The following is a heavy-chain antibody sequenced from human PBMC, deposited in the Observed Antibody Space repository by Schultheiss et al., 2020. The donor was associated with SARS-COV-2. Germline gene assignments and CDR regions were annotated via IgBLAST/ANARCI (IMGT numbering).Heavy chain of an antibody. V-gene: IGHV3-13*01. CDR2: IGTAGDT. CDR3: AKSEDYIYGMDV. Sequence: GGSLRLSCAASGFTFSSYDMHWVRQATGKGLEWVSAIGTAGDTYYPGSVKGRFTISRDNSKNTLYLQMNSLRAEDTAVYYCAKSEDYIYGMDVWGQGTTVTVSS. J-gene: IGHJ6*02. CDR1: GFTFSSYD.